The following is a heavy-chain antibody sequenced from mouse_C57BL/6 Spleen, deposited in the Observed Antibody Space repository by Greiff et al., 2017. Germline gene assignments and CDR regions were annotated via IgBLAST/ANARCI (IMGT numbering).Heavy chain of an antibody. V-gene: IGHV1-18*01. J-gene: IGHJ1*03. CDR1: GYTFTDYN. CDR2: INPNNGGT. D-gene: IGHD1-1*01. Sequence: EVQLQQSGPELVKPGASVKIPCKASGYTFTDYNMDWVKQSHGKSLEWIGDINPNNGGTIYNQKFKGRATLTVDKSSSTAYMELRSLTSEDTAVYYCARALYYYGSSYNDWYFDVWGTGTTVTVSS. CDR3: ARALYYYGSSYNDWYFDV.